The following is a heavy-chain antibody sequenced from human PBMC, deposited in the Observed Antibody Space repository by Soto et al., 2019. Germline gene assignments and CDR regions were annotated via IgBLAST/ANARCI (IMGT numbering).Heavy chain of an antibody. D-gene: IGHD3-3*01. CDR3: ARGYDFWSGYYFDY. V-gene: IGHV3-13*01. CDR2: IGTAGDT. CDR1: GFTFSSHD. Sequence: PGGSLRLSCAASGFTFSSHDMHWVRQATGKGLEWASAIGTAGDTYYPGSVKGRFTISRENAKNSLYLQMNSLRAGDTAVYYCARGYDFWSGYYFDYWGQGTLVTVSS. J-gene: IGHJ4*02.